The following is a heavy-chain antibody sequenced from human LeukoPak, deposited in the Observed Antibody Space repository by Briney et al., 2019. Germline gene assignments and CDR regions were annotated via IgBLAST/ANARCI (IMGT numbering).Heavy chain of an antibody. CDR1: GGSISSYY. CDR2: IYTSGST. CDR3: AADPGYCSSTSCGHY. D-gene: IGHD2-2*01. V-gene: IGHV4-4*09. Sequence: KPSETLSLTCTVSGGSISSYYWSWIRQPPGKGLEWIGYIYTSGSTNYNPSLKSRVTISVDTSKNQFSLKLGSVNAADTAVYYCAADPGYCSSTSCGHYWGQGTLVTVSS. J-gene: IGHJ4*02.